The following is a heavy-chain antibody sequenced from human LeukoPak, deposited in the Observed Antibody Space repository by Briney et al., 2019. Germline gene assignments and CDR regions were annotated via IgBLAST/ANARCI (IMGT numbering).Heavy chain of an antibody. CDR1: GGSISSCY. V-gene: IGHV4-59*08. D-gene: IGHD5-24*01. Sequence: SETLSLTCTVSGGSISSCYWSWIRQPPVKGLEWIGYIYYSGSTNYNPSLKSRVTISVDTSKNQFSLKLSSVTAADTAVYYCARQRAARWLKYWAFDIWGQGTMVTVSS. CDR2: IYYSGST. J-gene: IGHJ3*02. CDR3: ARQRAARWLKYWAFDI.